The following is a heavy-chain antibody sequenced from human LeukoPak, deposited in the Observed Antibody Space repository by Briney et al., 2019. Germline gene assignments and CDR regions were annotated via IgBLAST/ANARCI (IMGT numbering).Heavy chain of an antibody. CDR2: IAYDGANN. J-gene: IGHJ4*02. CDR1: GFIFSNYG. D-gene: IGHD5-18*01. Sequence: GRSLRFSSAASGFIFSNYGMDWVGPAQGQGLKWVAVIAYDGANNYYADSVKGRFTISRDNSKNTLYLQMNTLRTEDTAVYYCAKTPGYSYGSTPFDYWGQGTLVTVSS. CDR3: AKTPGYSYGSTPFDY. V-gene: IGHV3-30*18.